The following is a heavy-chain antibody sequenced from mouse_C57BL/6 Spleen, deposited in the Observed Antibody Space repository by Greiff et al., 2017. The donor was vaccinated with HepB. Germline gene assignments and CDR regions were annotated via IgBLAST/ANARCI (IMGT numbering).Heavy chain of an antibody. D-gene: IGHD2-1*01. J-gene: IGHJ3*01. Sequence: EVKLVESGPGLVKPSQSLSLTCSVTGYSITSGYYWNWIRQFPGNKLEWMGYISYDGSNNYNPSLKNRISITRDTSKNQFFLKLNSVTTEDTATYYCAEANYFAYWGQGTLVTVSA. CDR1: GYSITSGYY. CDR3: AEANYFAY. V-gene: IGHV3-6*01. CDR2: ISYDGSN.